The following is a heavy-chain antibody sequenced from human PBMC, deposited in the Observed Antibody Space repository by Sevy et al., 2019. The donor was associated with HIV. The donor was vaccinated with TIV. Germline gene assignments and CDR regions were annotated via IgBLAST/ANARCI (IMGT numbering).Heavy chain of an antibody. CDR1: GFSVSAAW. CDR2: IKSEEDGGTA. Sequence: GGSLRLSCAASGFSVSAAWMSWVRQAPGKGLEWVGGIKSEEDGGTADYAEPVKGRFTISRDDFKNMVYLEMNSLRTDDTAMYFCSSIPDPWGHGTLVTVSS. J-gene: IGHJ5*02. V-gene: IGHV3-15*01. D-gene: IGHD2-21*01. CDR3: SSIPDP.